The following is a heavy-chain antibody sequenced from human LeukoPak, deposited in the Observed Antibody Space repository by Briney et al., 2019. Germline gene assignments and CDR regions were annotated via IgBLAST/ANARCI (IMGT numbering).Heavy chain of an antibody. CDR1: GGSISSGGYS. Sequence: SQTLSLTCAVSGGSISSGGYSWSWIRQPPGKGLEWIGYIYHSGSTYYNPSLKSRVTISVDRSKNQFSLKLSSVTAADTAVYYCARSIFGYPWFDPWGLGTLVTVSS. V-gene: IGHV4-30-2*01. CDR3: ARSIFGYPWFDP. CDR2: IYHSGST. D-gene: IGHD3-3*01. J-gene: IGHJ5*02.